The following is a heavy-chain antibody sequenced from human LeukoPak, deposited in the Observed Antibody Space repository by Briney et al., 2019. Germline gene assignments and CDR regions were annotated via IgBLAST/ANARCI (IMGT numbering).Heavy chain of an antibody. D-gene: IGHD1-26*01. CDR3: ARDWKRELLDYYYYYMDV. J-gene: IGHJ6*03. V-gene: IGHV1-69*01. CDR2: IIPIFGTA. CDR1: GGTFTSYA. Sequence: SVKVSCKASGGTFTSYAISWVRQAPGQGLEWMGGIIPIFGTANYAQKFQGRVTITAYESTSTAYMELSSLRSEDTAVYYCARDWKRELLDYYYYYMDVWGKGTTVTVSS.